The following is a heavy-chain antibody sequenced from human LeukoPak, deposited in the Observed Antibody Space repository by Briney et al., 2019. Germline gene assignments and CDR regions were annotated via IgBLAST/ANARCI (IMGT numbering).Heavy chain of an antibody. J-gene: IGHJ4*02. D-gene: IGHD1-26*01. CDR2: IYESGSA. Sequence: PSETLSLTCTVSGGSISSSFNYWAWIRQPPGKGLEWIGSIYESGSAYYNPSLKSRITMSVDTSENRFSLKLTSVTAADTAVYYCARGQFLRIVGPPRRGCYYFDYWGQGTLVTVSS. V-gene: IGHV4-39*01. CDR3: ARGQFLRIVGPPRRGCYYFDY. CDR1: GGSISSSFNY.